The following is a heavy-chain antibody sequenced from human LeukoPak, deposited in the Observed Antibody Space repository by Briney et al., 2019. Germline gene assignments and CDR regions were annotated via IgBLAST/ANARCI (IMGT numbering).Heavy chain of an antibody. CDR2: IYYGGST. D-gene: IGHD6-19*01. CDR1: GGSIISYY. J-gene: IGHJ4*02. CDR3: ARHAGSYSSGQYSFAY. Sequence: SETLSLTCTFSGGSIISYYWSWVRQPPGKGLEWIGYIYYGGSTNYNPSLKSRVTISVDTSKNQFSLKLSSVTAADTAVYYCARHAGSYSSGQYSFAYWGQGILVTVSS. V-gene: IGHV4-59*08.